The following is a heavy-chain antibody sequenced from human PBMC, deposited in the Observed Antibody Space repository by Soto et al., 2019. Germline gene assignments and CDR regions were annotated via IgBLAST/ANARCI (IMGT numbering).Heavy chain of an antibody. D-gene: IGHD2-2*01. J-gene: IGHJ5*02. V-gene: IGHV4-39*01. CDR2: ISYTGNT. CDR3: AGLLGHCFNNNCFFHYFDP. CDR1: GGSITNSNYY. Sequence: SETLSLTCAVSGGSITNSNYYWGWVRQPPGKGLEWIGTISYTGNTFYSLSLRSRVTISLDTSRNQFSLRLSSVAAADSAVYYCAGLLGHCFNNNCFFHYFDPWGPGTLVTDSS.